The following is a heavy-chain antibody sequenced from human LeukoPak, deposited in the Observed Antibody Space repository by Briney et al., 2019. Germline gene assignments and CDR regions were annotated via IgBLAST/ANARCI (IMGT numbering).Heavy chain of an antibody. CDR1: GNYW. CDR3: ARDRWELLSNSYHYCGLDV. J-gene: IGHJ6*02. D-gene: IGHD2-15*01. Sequence: GGSLRLSCAASGNYWMHWVRQAPGKGLEWVANIKQDGSEKCYVDSVKGRFTISRDNAKNSLYLQMNSLRAEDTAVYYCARDRWELLSNSYHYCGLDVWGQGTTVTVSS. CDR2: IKQDGSEK. V-gene: IGHV3-7*01.